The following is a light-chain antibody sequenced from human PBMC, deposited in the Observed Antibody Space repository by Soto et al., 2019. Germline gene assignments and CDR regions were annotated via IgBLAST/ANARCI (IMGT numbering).Light chain of an antibody. V-gene: IGKV1-33*01. CDR1: QDISDV. CDR2: DAS. Sequence: DGQMTQSPSALSASEGDRVTITCQASQDISDVLNWYQQQPGKAPKVLIYDASKLQTGVPSRFSGRGSGKDFTFTISSLQPDDSRTYYCQQFYDLPITFGQRTRLAIK. CDR3: QQFYDLPIT. J-gene: IGKJ5*01.